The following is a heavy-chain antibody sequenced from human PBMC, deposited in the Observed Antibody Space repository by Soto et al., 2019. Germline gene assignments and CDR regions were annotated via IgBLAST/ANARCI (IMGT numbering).Heavy chain of an antibody. J-gene: IGHJ4*02. CDR3: ANRNDYGSGSYFPFDH. D-gene: IGHD3-10*01. V-gene: IGHV3-23*01. CDR1: GFTFSSYG. CDR2: ISGSGGST. Sequence: EVQLLESGGGLVQPGGSLGLSCAASGFTFSSYGMSWVRQAPGKGLEWVSSISGSGGSTYYADSVKGRFTISRDNSKNTLYLQMSSLRAEDTAVYYCANRNDYGSGSYFPFDHWGQGTLVTVSS.